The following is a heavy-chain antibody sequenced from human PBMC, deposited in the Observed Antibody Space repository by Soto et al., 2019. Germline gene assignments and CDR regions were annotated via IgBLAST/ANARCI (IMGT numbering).Heavy chain of an antibody. CDR1: GGSFSGYY. J-gene: IGHJ6*02. V-gene: IGHV4-34*01. CDR2: INHSGST. Sequence: SETLSLTCAVYGGSFSGYYWSWIRQPPGKGLEWIGEINHSGSTNYNPSLKSRVTISVDTSTNQFSLKLSTVTAADTAVYYCARVRYCSGGSCPRRNYYYGMDVWGQGTTVTVSS. D-gene: IGHD2-15*01. CDR3: ARVRYCSGGSCPRRNYYYGMDV.